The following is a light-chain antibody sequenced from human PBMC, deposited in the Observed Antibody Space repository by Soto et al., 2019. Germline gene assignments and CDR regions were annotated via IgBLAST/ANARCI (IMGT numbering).Light chain of an antibody. CDR1: QSISNY. V-gene: IGKV1-39*01. J-gene: IGKJ3*01. CDR3: LQTYSTPPLFT. Sequence: DIQMTQSPSSLSASVGDRVTITCRASQSISNYLNWYQQRPGKAPRLLIYAASSLQSGVPSRFSGSGSGTDFTLTITSLQPEDFAIYYCLQTYSTPPLFTFGPGTKVDIK. CDR2: AAS.